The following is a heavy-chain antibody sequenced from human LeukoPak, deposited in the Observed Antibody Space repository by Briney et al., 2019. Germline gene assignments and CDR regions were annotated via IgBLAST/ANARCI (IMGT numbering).Heavy chain of an antibody. CDR1: GFTFSSYA. D-gene: IGHD1-26*01. CDR3: ARGTGYFSSGNYYDLDY. J-gene: IGHJ4*02. CDR2: ISYDGSNK. Sequence: GGSLRLPCAASGFTFSSYAMHWVRQAPGKGLEWVAVISYDGSNKYYADSVKGRFTISRDNAKNSLYLQMSSLRAEDTAVYYCARGTGYFSSGNYYDLDYWGQGTLVTVSS. V-gene: IGHV3-30*04.